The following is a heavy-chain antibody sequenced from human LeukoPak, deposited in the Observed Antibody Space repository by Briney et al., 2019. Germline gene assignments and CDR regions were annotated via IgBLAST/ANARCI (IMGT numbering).Heavy chain of an antibody. D-gene: IGHD1-1*01. J-gene: IGHJ4*02. CDR3: AKVKALDAVASYFDY. CDR1: GFVFSTYA. Sequence: PGGSLRLSCAASGFVFSTYAMGWVRQAPGKGLEWVSAISNSGDNTYYADSVKGQFIISRDNSKNTLDLQMNSLRAEDTAIYHCAKVKALDAVASYFDYWGQGTLVTVSS. CDR2: ISNSGDNT. V-gene: IGHV3-23*01.